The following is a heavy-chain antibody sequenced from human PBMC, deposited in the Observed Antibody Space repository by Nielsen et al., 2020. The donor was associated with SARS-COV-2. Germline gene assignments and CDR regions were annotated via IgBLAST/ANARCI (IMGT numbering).Heavy chain of an antibody. CDR2: ISRSYTYI. Sequence: GGSLRLSCAASGFSLSIYHMNWVRQAPGKGLEWVSSISRSYTYISYADSVKGRFTISRDNSKNTLYLQMNSLEIEDTAVYYCAAKYGGEWLAVFDYWGQGTQVTVSS. D-gene: IGHD6-19*01. V-gene: IGHV3-21*04. J-gene: IGHJ4*01. CDR1: GFSLSIYH. CDR3: AAKYGGEWLAVFDY.